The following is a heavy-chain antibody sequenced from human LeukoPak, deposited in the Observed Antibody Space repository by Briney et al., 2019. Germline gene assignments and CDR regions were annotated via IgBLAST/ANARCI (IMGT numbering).Heavy chain of an antibody. Sequence: GASVKVSRKASGYTFTGYYMHWVRQAPGQGLEWMGWINPNSGGTNYAQKFQGRVTMTRDTSISTAYMELSRLRSDDTAVYYCAREDYYDSSGYFSYFDYWGQGTLVTVSS. V-gene: IGHV1-2*02. J-gene: IGHJ4*02. CDR3: AREDYYDSSGYFSYFDY. CDR2: INPNSGGT. D-gene: IGHD3-22*01. CDR1: GYTFTGYY.